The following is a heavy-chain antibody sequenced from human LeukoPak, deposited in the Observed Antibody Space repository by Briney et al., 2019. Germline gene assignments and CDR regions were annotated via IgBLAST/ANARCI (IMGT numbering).Heavy chain of an antibody. J-gene: IGHJ4*02. Sequence: GGSLRLSCAASGFTFSSYGMHWVRQAPGKGLEWVAFIRYDGSNKYYADSVKGRFSISRDNSKNTLYLQMNSLRAEDTAVYYCAKDYYYYDSSGYFDYWGQGTLVTVSS. CDR2: IRYDGSNK. CDR3: AKDYYYYDSSGYFDY. V-gene: IGHV3-30*02. CDR1: GFTFSSYG. D-gene: IGHD3-22*01.